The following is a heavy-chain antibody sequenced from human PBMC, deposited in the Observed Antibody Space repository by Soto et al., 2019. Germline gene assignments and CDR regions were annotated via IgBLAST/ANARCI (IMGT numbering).Heavy chain of an antibody. CDR3: ERRRGSAAADNSGFDP. CDR1: GYSFTSYW. V-gene: IGHV5-51*01. D-gene: IGHD6-13*01. CDR2: IHNGDSST. Sequence: EESLPSCCNDYGYSFTSYWIVWVRQMLGKGLEWMAIIHNGDSSTRYSPSFQGQVTISSDKSISTAYLQGSSLKASDTAMYYCERRRGSAAADNSGFDPWGQGTRVTVS. J-gene: IGHJ5*02.